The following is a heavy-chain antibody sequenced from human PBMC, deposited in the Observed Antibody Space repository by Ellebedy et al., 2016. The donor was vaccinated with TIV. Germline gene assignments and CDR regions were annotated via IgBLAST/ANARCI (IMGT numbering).Heavy chain of an antibody. V-gene: IGHV4-59*01. D-gene: IGHD2-15*01. CDR3: ARSVGALDY. J-gene: IGHJ4*02. CDR2: IYYGGST. CDR1: GGSISSYY. Sequence: SETLSLTXTVSGGSISSYYWSWIRQPPGKGLEWIGHIYYGGSTNYNPSLKSRVTISVDTSKNQFSLKLSSVTAADTAVYYCARSVGALDYWGQGTLVTVSS.